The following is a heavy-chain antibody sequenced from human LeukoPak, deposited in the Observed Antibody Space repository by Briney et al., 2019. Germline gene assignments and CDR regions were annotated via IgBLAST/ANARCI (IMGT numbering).Heavy chain of an antibody. D-gene: IGHD6-13*01. CDR2: IYYSGST. V-gene: IGHV4-59*01. CDR1: GGSISSYY. J-gene: IGHJ4*02. CDR3: ARGIAAALFDY. Sequence: SETLSLTCTVYGGSISSYYWSWIRQPPGKGLEWIGYIYYSGSTNYNPSLKSRVTISVDTSKNQFSLKLSSVTAADTAVYYCARGIAAALFDYWGQGTLVTVSS.